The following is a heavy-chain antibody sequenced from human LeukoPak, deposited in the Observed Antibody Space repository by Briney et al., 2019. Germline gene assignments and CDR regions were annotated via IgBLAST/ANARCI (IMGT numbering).Heavy chain of an antibody. Sequence: PSETLSLTCAVYGGSFSGYYWSWIRQPPGKGLEGIGEINHSGSTNYNPSLKSRVTISVDTSKNQFSLKLSSVTAADTAVYYCAREATGRYYYDSSGYWEYWGQGTLVTVSS. D-gene: IGHD3-22*01. CDR2: INHSGST. J-gene: IGHJ4*02. V-gene: IGHV4-34*01. CDR1: GGSFSGYY. CDR3: AREATGRYYYDSSGYWEY.